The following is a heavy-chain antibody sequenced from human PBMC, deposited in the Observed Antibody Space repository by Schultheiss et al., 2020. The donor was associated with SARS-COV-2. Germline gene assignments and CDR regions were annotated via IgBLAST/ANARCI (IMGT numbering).Heavy chain of an antibody. CDR2: IYYSGST. J-gene: IGHJ6*02. V-gene: IGHV4-31*03. CDR3: ARGGYSSSWNYYYYYGMDV. D-gene: IGHD6-13*01. CDR1: GGSISSGGYY. Sequence: SETLSLTCTVSGGSISSGGYYWSWIRQHPGKGLEWIGYIYYSGSTYYNPSLKSRVTISVDTSKNQFSLKLSSVTAADTAVYYCARGGYSSSWNYYYYYGMDVWGQGTTVTVSS.